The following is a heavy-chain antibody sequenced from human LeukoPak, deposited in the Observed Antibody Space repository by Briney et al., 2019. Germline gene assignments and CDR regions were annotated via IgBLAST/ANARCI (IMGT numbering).Heavy chain of an antibody. CDR1: GFIFNTFW. D-gene: IGHD1-14*01. Sequence: GGSLRLSCAASGFIFNTFWMNWVRLTPGKGLEWVAKINQDGSDMYYVDSVKGRFFVSRDNARNLVYLQMNSLRVDDTAVYYCARDFPGIGRRTFDFWGQGTIIIVSS. CDR2: INQDGSDM. J-gene: IGHJ3*01. CDR3: ARDFPGIGRRTFDF. V-gene: IGHV3-7*03.